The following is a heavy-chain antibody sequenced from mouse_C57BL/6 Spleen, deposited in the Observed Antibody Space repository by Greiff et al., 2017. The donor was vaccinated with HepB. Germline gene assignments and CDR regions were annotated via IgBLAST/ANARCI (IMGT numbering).Heavy chain of an antibody. CDR3: ARNDYAYYYAMDY. V-gene: IGHV5-17*01. J-gene: IGHJ4*01. Sequence: EVKLVESGGGLVKPGGSLKLSCAASGFTFSDYGMHWVRQAPEKGLEWVAYISSGSSTIYYADTVKGRFTISRDNAKNTLFLQMTSLRSEDTAMYYCARNDYAYYYAMDYWGQGTSVTVSS. D-gene: IGHD2-4*01. CDR1: GFTFSDYG. CDR2: ISSGSSTI.